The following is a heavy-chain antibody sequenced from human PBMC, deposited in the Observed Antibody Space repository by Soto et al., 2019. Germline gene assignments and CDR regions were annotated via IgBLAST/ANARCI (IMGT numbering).Heavy chain of an antibody. CDR3: ARCFGYYDYTGYPVY. J-gene: IGHJ4*02. D-gene: IGHD3-16*01. CDR1: GFTFTTFW. CDR2: INQDGTKT. Sequence: EVQVVESGGGLVQPGGSLRISCAASGFTFTTFWMTWARQAPGKGLEWVANINQDGTKTYYVDSVRGRFTISRDNAKNSLYLQMNSLGAEDTAVYYCARCFGYYDYTGYPVYWGQGTLVTVSS. V-gene: IGHV3-7*05.